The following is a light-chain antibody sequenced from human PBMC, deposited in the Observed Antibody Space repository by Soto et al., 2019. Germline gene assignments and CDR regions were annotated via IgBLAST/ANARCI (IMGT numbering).Light chain of an antibody. CDR3: QQRRNRPLT. V-gene: IGKV3D-20*02. CDR2: GAS. Sequence: EIVLTQSPGTLSLSPGERATLSCRASQSVSSSYLAWYQQTPGKDKRLLSDGASSRATCIPDRGSGIGSGTDFTLTSSSLDPEDCAVYYCQQRRNRPLTVGQGTRLEIK. J-gene: IGKJ5*01. CDR1: QSVSSSY.